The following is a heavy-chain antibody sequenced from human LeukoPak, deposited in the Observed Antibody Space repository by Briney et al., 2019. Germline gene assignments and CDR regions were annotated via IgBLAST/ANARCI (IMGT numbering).Heavy chain of an antibody. V-gene: IGHV3-48*03. J-gene: IGHJ4*02. CDR1: GFTFSSYE. CDR3: ARVGSGLGIVLRYDFDY. D-gene: IGHD3-9*01. CDR2: ISSSGSTI. Sequence: GGSLRLSCAASGFTFSSYEMNWVRQAPGKGLEWVSYISSSGSTIYYADSVKGRFTISRDNAKNSLYLQMNSLRAEDTAVYYCARVGSGLGIVLRYDFDYWGQGTLVTVSS.